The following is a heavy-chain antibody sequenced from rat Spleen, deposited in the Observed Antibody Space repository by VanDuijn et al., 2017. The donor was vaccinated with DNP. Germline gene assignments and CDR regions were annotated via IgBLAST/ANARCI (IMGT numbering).Heavy chain of an antibody. CDR2: IGYDGSTT. V-gene: IGHV5-7*01. CDR3: TTRYYGYDLDY. J-gene: IGHJ2*01. Sequence: EVRLVESGGGLVQPGGSLKLSCTASGFTFSDYNMAWVRQAPRKGLEWVTTIGYDGSTTYYRDSVKGRFTISRDNAKSTLYLQMDSLRSEDTATYYCTTRYYGYDLDYWGQGVMVTVSS. CDR1: GFTFSDYN. D-gene: IGHD1-7*01.